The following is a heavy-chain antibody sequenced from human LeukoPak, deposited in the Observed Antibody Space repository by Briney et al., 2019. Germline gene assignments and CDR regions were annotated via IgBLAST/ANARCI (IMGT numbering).Heavy chain of an antibody. V-gene: IGHV2-5*01. D-gene: IGHD6-13*01. CDR1: GFSLSTSGVG. Sequence: ESGPTLVKPTQTLTLTCTFSGFSLSTSGVGVGWIRQPPGKALEWIALIYWNDDKRYSPSLKSRLTITKDTSKNQVVLTMTNMDPVDTATYYCAHHPISMEQLNWFDPWGQGTLVTVSS. J-gene: IGHJ5*02. CDR2: IYWNDDK. CDR3: AHHPISMEQLNWFDP.